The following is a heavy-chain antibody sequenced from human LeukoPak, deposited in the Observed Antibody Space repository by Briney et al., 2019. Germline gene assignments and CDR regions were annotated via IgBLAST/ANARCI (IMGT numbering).Heavy chain of an antibody. J-gene: IGHJ5*02. V-gene: IGHV4-4*07. D-gene: IGHD3-10*01. CDR2: IYTSGST. CDR3: ARDTVTRKYGSGSIYWFDP. CDR1: GGSISSYY. Sequence: SETLSLTCTVSGGSISSYYWSWIRQPAGKGLEWIGRIYTSGSTNYTPSLKSRVTMSVDTSKNQFSLKLSSVTAADTAVYYCARDTVTRKYGSGSIYWFDPWGQGTLVTVSS.